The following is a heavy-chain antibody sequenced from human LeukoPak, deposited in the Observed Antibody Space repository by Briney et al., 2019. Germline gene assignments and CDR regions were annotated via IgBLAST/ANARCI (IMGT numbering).Heavy chain of an antibody. D-gene: IGHD3-16*01. CDR3: GRERASNWGGFGP. V-gene: IGHV3-48*03. CDR2: ISSSGSTI. CDR1: GFTFSSYE. J-gene: IGHJ5*02. Sequence: GSLRLSCAASGFTFSSYEMNWVRQAPGKGLEWVSYISSSGSTIYYADSVKGRFTISRDNAKNSLYLQMNSLRAEDTAVYYCGRERASNWGGFGPWGQGTLVSVSS.